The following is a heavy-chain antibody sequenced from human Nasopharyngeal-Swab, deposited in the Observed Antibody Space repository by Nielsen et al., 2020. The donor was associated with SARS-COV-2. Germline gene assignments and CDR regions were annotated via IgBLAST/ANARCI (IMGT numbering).Heavy chain of an antibody. D-gene: IGHD3-22*01. CDR2: ISSRSSYI. V-gene: IGHV3-21*01. Sequence: GESLKISCAASGFTLSNYGMNWVRQAPGKGLEWVSFISSRSSYIYYADSLQGRFTISKDDAKNSLYLQMSSLRAEDTAVYYCARGSGYYGALDIWGQGTMVTVSS. J-gene: IGHJ3*02. CDR1: GFTLSNYG. CDR3: ARGSGYYGALDI.